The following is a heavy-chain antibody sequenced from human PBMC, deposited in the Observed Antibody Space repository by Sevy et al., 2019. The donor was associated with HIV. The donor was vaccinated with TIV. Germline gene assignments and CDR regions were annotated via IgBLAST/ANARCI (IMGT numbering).Heavy chain of an antibody. CDR3: ARADGPFDY. V-gene: IGHV4-34*01. CDR2: INHSGST. Sequence: SETLSLTCAVYGGSFSGYYWSWIRQPPGKGLEWIGEINHSGSTNYNPSLKSRVTISVDTSKNQFSLKLSSVTAADTAVYYYARADGPFDYWGQGTLVTVSS. CDR1: GGSFSGYY. J-gene: IGHJ4*02.